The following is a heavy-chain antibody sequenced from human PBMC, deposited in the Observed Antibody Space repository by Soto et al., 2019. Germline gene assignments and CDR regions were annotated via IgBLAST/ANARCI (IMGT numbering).Heavy chain of an antibody. J-gene: IGHJ5*02. CDR3: ARGLFPGDFWSGSFDP. D-gene: IGHD3-3*01. CDR1: GYTFTSYD. CDR2: MNPNSGNT. Sequence: QVQLVQSGAEVKKPGASVKVSCKASGYTFTSYDINWVRQATGQGLEWMGWMNPNSGNTGYAQKFQGRVTMTRNTSISTGYMELSSLRYEDTAVYYCARGLFPGDFWSGSFDPWGQGPLVTVSS. V-gene: IGHV1-8*01.